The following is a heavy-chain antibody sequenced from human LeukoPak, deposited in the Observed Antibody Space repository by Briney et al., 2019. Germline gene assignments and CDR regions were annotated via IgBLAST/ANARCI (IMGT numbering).Heavy chain of an antibody. J-gene: IGHJ4*02. D-gene: IGHD2-2*01. CDR1: GFTFSSYG. Sequence: GGSLRLSCAASGFTFSSYGMHWVRQAPGKGLEWVAFIRYDGSNKYYTDSVKGRFTISRDNSKNTLYLQMNSLRAEDTAVYYCAKGIPAALYGMFDYWGQGTLVTVSS. V-gene: IGHV3-30*02. CDR2: IRYDGSNK. CDR3: AKGIPAALYGMFDY.